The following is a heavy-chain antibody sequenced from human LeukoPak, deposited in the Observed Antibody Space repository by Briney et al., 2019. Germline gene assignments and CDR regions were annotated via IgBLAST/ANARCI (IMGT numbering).Heavy chain of an antibody. V-gene: IGHV6-1*01. D-gene: IGHD3-10*01. CDR1: GDSVSNNIAT. CDR3: VRDSDDYYWAIDF. Sequence: SQTLSLTCAISGDSVSNNIATWNWVRQSPSRGLEWLGRTYYRSRWGNDYAISVKGRITINPDTSRNQFSLQLNSVTPEDTAVYYCVRDSDDYYWAIDFWGQGTPVTVSS. J-gene: IGHJ4*02. CDR2: TYYRSRWGN.